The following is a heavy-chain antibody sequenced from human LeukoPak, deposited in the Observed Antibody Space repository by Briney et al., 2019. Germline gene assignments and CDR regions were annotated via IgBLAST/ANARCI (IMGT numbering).Heavy chain of an antibody. CDR1: GFTVSNNY. CDR2: IYSSGVT. V-gene: IGHV3-53*01. CDR3: ARDQSGVRGFLR. J-gene: IGHJ4*02. D-gene: IGHD5-12*01. Sequence: GGSLRLSCAVSGFTVSNNYMDWVRQAPGKGLEWVSVIYSSGVTHYADSVKGRFTISRDNSKNTVYLQMNSLRAENTAVYYCARDQSGVRGFLRWGQGTLVTVSS.